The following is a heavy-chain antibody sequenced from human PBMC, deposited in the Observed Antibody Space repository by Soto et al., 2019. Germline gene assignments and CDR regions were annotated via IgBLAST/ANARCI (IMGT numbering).Heavy chain of an antibody. Sequence: GGSLRLSCAASGFTFSSYWMHWVRQAPGKGLVWVSRINSDGSSTSYADSVKGRFTISRDNAKNTLYLQMNSLRAEDTAVYYCARVSPVGYYDFWSGYLGFDPWGQGTLVTV. V-gene: IGHV3-74*01. CDR2: INSDGSST. D-gene: IGHD3-3*01. J-gene: IGHJ5*02. CDR3: ARVSPVGYYDFWSGYLGFDP. CDR1: GFTFSSYW.